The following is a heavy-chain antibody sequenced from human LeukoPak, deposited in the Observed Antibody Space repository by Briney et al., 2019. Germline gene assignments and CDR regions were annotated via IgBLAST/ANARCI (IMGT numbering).Heavy chain of an antibody. D-gene: IGHD2-8*01. CDR2: ISESSSFI. J-gene: IGHJ5*02. CDR3: ARQRGYCSSGVCRGWFDP. Sequence: PGGSLRLSCAASGFTFRNYNMNWVRQAPGEGLEWVSSISESSSFIQYADSLKGRFAISRDNAKNSLYLQMNSLRAEDTAVYYCARQRGYCSSGVCRGWFDPWGQGTLVTVSS. CDR1: GFTFRNYN. V-gene: IGHV3-21*01.